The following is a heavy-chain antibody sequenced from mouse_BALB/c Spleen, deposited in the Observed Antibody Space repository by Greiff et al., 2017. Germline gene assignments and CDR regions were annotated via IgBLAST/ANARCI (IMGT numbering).Heavy chain of an antibody. Sequence: EVHLVESGGGLVKPGGSLKLSCAASGFAFSSYDMSWVRQTPEKRLEWVAYISSGGGSTYYPDTVKGRFTISRDNAKNTLYLQMSSLKSEDTAMYYCARRGGYDVWYFDVWGAGTTVTVSS. CDR1: GFAFSSYD. J-gene: IGHJ1*01. CDR2: ISSGGGST. V-gene: IGHV5-12-1*01. CDR3: ARRGGYDVWYFDV. D-gene: IGHD2-2*01.